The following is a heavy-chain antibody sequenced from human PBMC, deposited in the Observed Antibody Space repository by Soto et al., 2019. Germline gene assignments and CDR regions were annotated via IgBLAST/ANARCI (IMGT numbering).Heavy chain of an antibody. CDR3: AGNPYSSGWGRYYYYGMDV. D-gene: IGHD6-19*01. Sequence: SETLSLTCTVSGGSISSYYWSWIRQPPGKGLEWIGYIYYSGSTNYNPSLKSRVTISVDTSKNQFSLKLSSVTAADTAVYYCAGNPYSSGWGRYYYYGMDVWGQGTTVTVSS. CDR2: IYYSGST. V-gene: IGHV4-59*01. CDR1: GGSISSYY. J-gene: IGHJ6*02.